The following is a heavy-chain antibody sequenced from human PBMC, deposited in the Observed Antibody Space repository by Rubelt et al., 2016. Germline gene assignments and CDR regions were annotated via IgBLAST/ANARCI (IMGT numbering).Heavy chain of an antibody. CDR1: GSTASSGY. J-gene: IGHJ4*02. V-gene: IGHV3-66*01. CDR3: VYNGNYYN. Sequence: EVQVAESGGGLVQPGGSLRLSCAASGSTASSGYMGWVRQAPVKGLEWVSVMYNSRTTYYADSVKGRFTISRDTTKNTGYLQMTGLRAEDSAVYYCVYNGNYYNWGRGTLVTVSS. D-gene: IGHD1-26*01. CDR2: MYNSRTT.